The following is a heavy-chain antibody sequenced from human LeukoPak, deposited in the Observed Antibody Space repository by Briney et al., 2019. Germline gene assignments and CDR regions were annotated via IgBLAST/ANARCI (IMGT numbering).Heavy chain of an antibody. CDR2: IYYSGST. V-gene: IGHV4-39*07. J-gene: IGHJ4*02. CDR3: ARTQRKRYFDWLTTFDY. D-gene: IGHD3-9*01. CDR1: GGSISSSSFY. Sequence: VKPSETLSLTCTVSGGSISSSSFYWGWIRQPPGKGLEWIGSIYYSGSTNYNPSLKSRVTISVDKSKNQFSLKLSSVTAADTAVYYCARTQRKRYFDWLTTFDYWGQGTLVTVSS.